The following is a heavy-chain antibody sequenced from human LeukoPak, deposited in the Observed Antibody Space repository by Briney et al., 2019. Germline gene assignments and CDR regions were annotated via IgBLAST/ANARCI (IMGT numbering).Heavy chain of an antibody. CDR1: GGSFSGYY. CDR2: INHSGST. D-gene: IGHD1-26*01. CDR3: AGSLTYVGATRIYYYYGMDV. J-gene: IGHJ6*02. Sequence: SETLSLTCAVYGGSFSGYYWSWIRQPPGKGLEWIGEINHSGSTNYNPSLESRVTISVDTSRNQFSLKLSSVTAADTAVYYCAGSLTYVGATRIYYYYGMDVWGQGTTVTVSS. V-gene: IGHV4-34*01.